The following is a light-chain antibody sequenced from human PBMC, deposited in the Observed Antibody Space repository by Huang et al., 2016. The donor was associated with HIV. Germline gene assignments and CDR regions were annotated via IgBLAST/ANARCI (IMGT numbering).Light chain of an antibody. CDR3: QQYYASPQT. Sequence: DIVMAQSPVSPAVSLGERATLTCRSSQSVFSTSTNKDYLAWFQQKPGQPPKLLLFWSSTREVGVPDRFSGSGSGTHFTLTIANLEADDAAIYYCQQYYASPQTFGQGTRV. CDR1: QSVFSTSTNKDY. V-gene: IGKV4-1*01. J-gene: IGKJ1*01. CDR2: WSS.